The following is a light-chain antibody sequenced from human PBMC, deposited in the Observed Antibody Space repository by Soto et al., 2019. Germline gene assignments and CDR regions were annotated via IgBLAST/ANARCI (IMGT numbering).Light chain of an antibody. J-gene: IGKJ1*01. V-gene: IGKV3-20*01. CDR2: GVS. Sequence: EIVLTQSPGTLSLSPGERATLSCRASQSVKNSYLAWYQQKPGQSPRLVIYGVSNRATGIPNRFSGGGFGTDFTLTIISLQPEDFATYYCQQSYRFPKTFGRGTKVEVK. CDR1: QSVKNSY. CDR3: QQSYRFPKT.